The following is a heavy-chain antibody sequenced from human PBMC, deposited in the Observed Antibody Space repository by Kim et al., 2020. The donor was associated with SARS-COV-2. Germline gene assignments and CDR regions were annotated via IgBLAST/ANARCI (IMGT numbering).Heavy chain of an antibody. J-gene: IGHJ5*02. CDR1: GGTFSSYT. V-gene: IGHV1-69*10. CDR3: ARNRGENWNDYLRVGFAP. Sequence: SVKVSCKASGGTFSSYTINWVRQAPGLGLEWMGGTIPFIGIATYAQNFRGRVPITADKSTTKAYLDLPSLRSDARAFYYLARNRGENWNDYLRVGFAPW. D-gene: IGHD1-1*01. CDR2: TIPFIGIA.